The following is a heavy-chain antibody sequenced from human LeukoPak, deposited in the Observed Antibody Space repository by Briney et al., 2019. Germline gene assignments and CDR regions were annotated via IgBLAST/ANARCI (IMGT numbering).Heavy chain of an antibody. V-gene: IGHV3-21*01. J-gene: IGHJ4*02. CDR3: ARVRYSGSYFFDY. CDR2: ISSSSSYI. D-gene: IGHD1-26*01. CDR1: GFTFSSYS. Sequence: PGGSLRLSCAASGFTFSSYSMNWVRQAPGKGLEWVSSISSSSSYIYYADSVKGRFTISRDNSKNTLYLQMNSLRAEDTAVYYCARVRYSGSYFFDYWGQGTLVTVSS.